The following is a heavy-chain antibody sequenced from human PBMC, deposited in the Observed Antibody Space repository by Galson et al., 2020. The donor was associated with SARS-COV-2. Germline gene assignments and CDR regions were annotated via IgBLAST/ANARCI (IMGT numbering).Heavy chain of an antibody. V-gene: IGHV3-30*04. D-gene: IGHD6-13*01. CDR3: AREMDDYTSSWYDH. Sequence: QLGESLKISCRASGFTFSSSAMHWVRQAPGKGLEWVAIISYDGTKRYNLDSVKGRFTISRDNSKNTLYLQMDSLTTEDTAVYYCAREMDDYTSSWYDHWGQGTLVTVSS. CDR1: GFTFSSSA. CDR2: ISYDGTKR. J-gene: IGHJ5*02.